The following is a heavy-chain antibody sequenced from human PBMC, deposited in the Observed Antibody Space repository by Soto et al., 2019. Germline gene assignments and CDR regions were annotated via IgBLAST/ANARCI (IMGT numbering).Heavy chain of an antibody. CDR3: ARVSSSGLDY. Sequence: EVQLVESGGGLVKPGGSLRLSCAASGFTFSSYSMNWVRQAPGKGLEWVSSISSSSSFIYYADSVKGRFTISRDNAKNSLYLQMNSLRAEDTAVYYCARVSSSGLDYWGQGTLVTVSS. CDR1: GFTFSSYS. CDR2: ISSSSSFI. J-gene: IGHJ4*02. D-gene: IGHD6-6*01. V-gene: IGHV3-21*01.